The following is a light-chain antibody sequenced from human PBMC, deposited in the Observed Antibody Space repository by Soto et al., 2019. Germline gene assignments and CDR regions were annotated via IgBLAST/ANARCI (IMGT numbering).Light chain of an antibody. CDR1: SSDIGDYNY. V-gene: IGLV2-8*01. CDR3: TSYAGSNNFEV. J-gene: IGLJ3*02. Sequence: QSVLTQPPSASGSPGQSVTISCTGTSSDIGDYNYVSWYQQHPGKAPKLMIYEVNKRPSGVPDRFSGFKSGNTASLTVSGLQAEDEADYYCTSYAGSNNFEVFGGGTKLTVL. CDR2: EVN.